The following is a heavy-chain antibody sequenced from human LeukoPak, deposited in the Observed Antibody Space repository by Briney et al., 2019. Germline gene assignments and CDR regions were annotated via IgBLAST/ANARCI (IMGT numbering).Heavy chain of an antibody. J-gene: IGHJ4*02. CDR2: INPNSGGT. CDR3: ARDRSPAYCSGGSCYSGRGGY. D-gene: IGHD2-15*01. Sequence: APVKVSCKASGYTFTGYYMHWVRQAPGRGLEWMGWINPNSGGTNYAQKFQGRVTMTRDTSISTAYMELSRLRSDDTAVYYCARDRSPAYCSGGSCYSGRGGYWGQGTLVTVSS. V-gene: IGHV1-2*02. CDR1: GYTFTGYY.